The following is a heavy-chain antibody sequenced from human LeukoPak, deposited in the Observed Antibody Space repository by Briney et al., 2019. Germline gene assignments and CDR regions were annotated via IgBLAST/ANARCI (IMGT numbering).Heavy chain of an antibody. V-gene: IGHV5-51*01. D-gene: IGHD2-2*01. CDR3: ARHVSSSRVAYDV. CDR1: GYSFANYW. J-gene: IGHJ3*01. Sequence: GESLKISCKGSGYSFANYWIGWVRQMSGRGLEWMGIRNPADSDTRYSPSFQGQVTISVDKSISTAYLQWSSLKASDTAIYYCARHVSSSRVAYDVWGQGTMVTVSS. CDR2: RNPADSDT.